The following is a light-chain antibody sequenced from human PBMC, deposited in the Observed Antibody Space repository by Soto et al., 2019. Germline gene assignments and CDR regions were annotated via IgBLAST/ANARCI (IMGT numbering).Light chain of an antibody. CDR1: QSISNH. J-gene: IGKJ1*01. V-gene: IGKV1-39*01. CDR3: QQSYSSPPT. Sequence: DIQMTQSPSSLSASVGDIVSITFRASQSISNHLNWYQQKPGKAPKLLIFAASSLQSGVPSRFSGSRSGPDFTLTISSLQPEDFATYYCQQSYSSPPTFGQGTKVDIK. CDR2: AAS.